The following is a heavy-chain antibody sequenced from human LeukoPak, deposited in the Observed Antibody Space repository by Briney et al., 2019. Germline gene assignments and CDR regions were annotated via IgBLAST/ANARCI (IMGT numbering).Heavy chain of an antibody. CDR3: AGGSSSGWYSSWSVKNYNWFDP. CDR1: GFTFSSYG. CDR2: IWYDGSNK. D-gene: IGHD6-19*01. J-gene: IGHJ5*02. V-gene: IGHV3-33*01. Sequence: GGSLRLSCAASGFTFSSYGMHWVRQAPGKGLEWVAVIWYDGSNKYYADSVKGRFTISRDNSKNTLYLQMNSLRAEDTAVYYCAGGSSSGWYSSWSVKNYNWFDPWGQGTLVTVSS.